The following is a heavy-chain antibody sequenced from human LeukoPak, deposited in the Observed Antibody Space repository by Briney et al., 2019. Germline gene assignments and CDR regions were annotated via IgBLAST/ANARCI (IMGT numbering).Heavy chain of an antibody. J-gene: IGHJ4*02. V-gene: IGHV3-7*03. CDR3: ARDYYYYDSSGYVH. CDR2: IKQDESER. D-gene: IGHD3-22*01. Sequence: TGGSLRLSCEGSGFSFSSYWMTWVRQSPGKGPEWVANIKQDESERYTVDSVKGRFTISRDNAKNSVYLQMNSLRAEDTAVYYCARDYYYYDSSGYVHWGQGTLVTVSS. CDR1: GFSFSSYW.